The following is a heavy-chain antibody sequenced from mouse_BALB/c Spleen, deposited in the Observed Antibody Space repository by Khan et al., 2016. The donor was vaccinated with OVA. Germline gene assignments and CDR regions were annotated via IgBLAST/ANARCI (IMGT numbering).Heavy chain of an antibody. CDR3: AGGGFAY. CDR2: ISSGGSYT. V-gene: IGHV5-9*02. CDR1: GFAFSSYD. Sequence: EVELVESGGGLVKPGGSLKLSCAASGFAFSSYDMSWVRQTPEKRLEWVATISSGGSYTYYPDSVQGRFTISREHARNTLYLQMSSLRCEDTALYYCAGGGFAYWGQGTLVTVSA. J-gene: IGHJ3*01.